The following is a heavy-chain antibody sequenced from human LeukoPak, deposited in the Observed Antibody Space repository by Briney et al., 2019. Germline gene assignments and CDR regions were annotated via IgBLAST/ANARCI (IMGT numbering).Heavy chain of an antibody. V-gene: IGHV4-59*02. J-gene: IGHJ6*03. Sequence: PSETLSLTCTVSGGSVSSYYWSWIRQPPGKGLEWIGYIYYSGSTNYNPSLKSRVTISVDTSKNQFSLKLSSVTAADTAVYYCARLGPAGIFDYYYSMDVWGKGSTVTVSS. CDR2: IYYSGST. D-gene: IGHD6-13*01. CDR1: GGSVSSYY. CDR3: ARLGPAGIFDYYYSMDV.